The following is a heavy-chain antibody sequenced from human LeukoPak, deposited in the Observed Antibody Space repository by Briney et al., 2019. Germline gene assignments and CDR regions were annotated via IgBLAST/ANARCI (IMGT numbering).Heavy chain of an antibody. J-gene: IGHJ4*02. Sequence: PSETLSFTCTVSGGSISSSSYYWGWIRQPPGKGLEWIGSIYYSGSTYYNPSLKSRVTISVDTSKNQFSLRLSSVTTADTAVYYCARQKSSGWTHHFDYWGQGILVTVSS. D-gene: IGHD6-19*01. CDR3: ARQKSSGWTHHFDY. V-gene: IGHV4-39*01. CDR1: GGSISSSSYY. CDR2: IYYSGST.